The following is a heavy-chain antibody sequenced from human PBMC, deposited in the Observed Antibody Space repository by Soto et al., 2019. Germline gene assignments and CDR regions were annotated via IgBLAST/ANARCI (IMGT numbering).Heavy chain of an antibody. CDR1: GVSISSHDW. V-gene: IGHV4-4*02. CDR3: ATRANSRFY. J-gene: IGHJ4*02. Sequence: QVQLQESGPGLVKPSGTLSLTCAVSGVSISSHDWWTWVRQPPGKGLEWIGESHQSGSTNCNSSLVCRADLQVATSTTQFSRILRSLSVAVTAVYSGATRANSRFYWGKGTVVSVSS. D-gene: IGHD6-13*01. CDR2: SHQSGST.